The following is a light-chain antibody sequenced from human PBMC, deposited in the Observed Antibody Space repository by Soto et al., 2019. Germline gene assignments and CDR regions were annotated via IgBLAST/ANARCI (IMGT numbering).Light chain of an antibody. V-gene: IGLV2-11*01. CDR2: DVS. J-gene: IGLJ1*01. CDR3: CSYAGSYTSYV. CDR1: SSDVGGYNY. Sequence: QSALTQPRPVSWSPGQSVNISCTGTSSDVGGYNYVSWYQQHPGKAPKLMIYDVSTRPAGVPDRFSGSKSGNTASLTISGLQAEDEADYYCCSYAGSYTSYVFGNGTKLTVL.